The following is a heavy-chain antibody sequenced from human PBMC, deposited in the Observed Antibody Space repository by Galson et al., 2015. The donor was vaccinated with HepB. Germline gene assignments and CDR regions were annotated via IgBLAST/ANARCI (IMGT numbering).Heavy chain of an antibody. Sequence: GSVSSGTYYLSWIRQPPGKGLEWFGYIHYSGKTNYNPSLKSRVTISIDTSKNQFSLKLSSVTAADTAVYYCATVYSSSWYPLDYWGQGTLVTVSS. CDR1: GSVSSGTYY. CDR3: ATVYSSSWYPLDY. V-gene: IGHV4-61*01. D-gene: IGHD6-13*01. J-gene: IGHJ4*02. CDR2: IHYSGKT.